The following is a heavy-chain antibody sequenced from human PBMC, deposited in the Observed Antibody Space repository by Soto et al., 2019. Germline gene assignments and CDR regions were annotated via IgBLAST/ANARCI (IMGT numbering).Heavy chain of an antibody. D-gene: IGHD3-22*01. CDR3: AREAIIVIAAPEYYFDY. J-gene: IGHJ4*02. V-gene: IGHV3-66*01. CDR1: GFAVSNTD. Sequence: GGSLRLSCAASGFAVSNTDMSWVRQAPGKGLEWVSVIYSGGYTNYADSVKGRFIVSRDSPKNTLYLQMDSLRAEDTAVYYCAREAIIVIAAPEYYFDYWGQGTLVTSPQ. CDR2: IYSGGYT.